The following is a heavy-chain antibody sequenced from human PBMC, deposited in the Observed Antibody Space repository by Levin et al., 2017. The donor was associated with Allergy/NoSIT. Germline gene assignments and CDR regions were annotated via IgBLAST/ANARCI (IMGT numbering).Heavy chain of an antibody. J-gene: IGHJ6*02. CDR2: ISGRSTNT. Sequence: GGSLRLSCAASGFSINNYAMRWARQIPGKGLEWVSGISGRSTNTYYADSVRGRFTISRDNSKNTVFLQMTSLRAEDTAVYYCTKNVAVAGTDYHGMDVWGQGTPVIVSS. CDR3: TKNVAVAGTDYHGMDV. CDR1: GFSINNYA. D-gene: IGHD6-19*01. V-gene: IGHV3-23*01.